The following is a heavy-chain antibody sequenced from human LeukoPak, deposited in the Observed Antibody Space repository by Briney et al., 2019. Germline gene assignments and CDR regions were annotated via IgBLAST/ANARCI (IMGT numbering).Heavy chain of an antibody. D-gene: IGHD1-26*01. CDR2: IYYSGST. J-gene: IGHJ4*02. CDR1: GGSISSGDYY. CDR3: ARSSGSYYPFDN. Sequence: NPSQTLSLTCTVSGGSISSGDYYWSWIRQPPEKGLEWIGYIYYSGSTYYNPSLKSRVIISVDTSKNQFSLKLRSVTAADTAVYYCARSSGSYYPFDNWGQGTLVTVSS. V-gene: IGHV4-30-4*01.